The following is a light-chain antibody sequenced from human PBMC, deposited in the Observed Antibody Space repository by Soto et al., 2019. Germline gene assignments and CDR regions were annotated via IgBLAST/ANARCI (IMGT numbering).Light chain of an antibody. CDR3: QQYDGSPIT. J-gene: IGKJ5*01. Sequence: EIVLTQSPGTLSLSPGERATLSCRASPSVGRSYLAWYQQKPGQAPRLLISSVSKRATGIPDRFSGGGSGTDFTLTISRVEPEDFALYICQQYDGSPITFGQGTRLEIK. CDR2: SVS. CDR1: PSVGRSY. V-gene: IGKV3-20*01.